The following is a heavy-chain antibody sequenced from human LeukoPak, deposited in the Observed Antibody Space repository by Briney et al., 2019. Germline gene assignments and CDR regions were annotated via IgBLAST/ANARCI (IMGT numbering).Heavy chain of an antibody. CDR1: GFTFSSYE. Sequence: GGSLRLSCVASGFTFSSYEMNWVRQAPGKGLEWVSYISSSGSTIYYADSVKGRFTISRDNAKNSLYLQMNSLRAEDTAVYYCASPRAIRLLWGQGTLVTVSS. V-gene: IGHV3-48*03. J-gene: IGHJ4*02. CDR3: ASPRAIRLL. D-gene: IGHD2/OR15-2a*01. CDR2: ISSSGSTI.